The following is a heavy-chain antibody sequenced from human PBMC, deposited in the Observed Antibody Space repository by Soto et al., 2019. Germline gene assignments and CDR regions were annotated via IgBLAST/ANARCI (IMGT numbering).Heavy chain of an antibody. CDR3: ASEPSRGDWFDP. D-gene: IGHD3-16*01. CDR1: GGSISSYY. CDR2: IYTSGST. V-gene: IGHV4-4*07. Sequence: SETLSLTCTVSGGSISSYYWSWIRQPAGKGLEWIGRIYTSGSTNYNPSLKSRVTMSVDTSKNQFSLKLSSVTAADTAVYYCASEPSRGDWFDPWGQGTLVTVSS. J-gene: IGHJ5*02.